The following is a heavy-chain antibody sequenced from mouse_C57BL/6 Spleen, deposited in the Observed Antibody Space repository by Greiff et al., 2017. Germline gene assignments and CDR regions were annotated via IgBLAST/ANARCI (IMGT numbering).Heavy chain of an antibody. V-gene: IGHV3-6*01. CDR2: ISYDGSN. J-gene: IGHJ4*01. D-gene: IGHD1-1*01. CDR3: ARDDLLRP. Sequence: EVQVVESGPGLVKPSQSLSLTCSVTGYSITSGYYWNWIRQFPGNKLEWMGYISYDGSNNYNPSLKNRISITRDTSKNQFFLKLNSVTTEDTATYYCARDDLLRPWGQGTSVTVSS. CDR1: GYSITSGYY.